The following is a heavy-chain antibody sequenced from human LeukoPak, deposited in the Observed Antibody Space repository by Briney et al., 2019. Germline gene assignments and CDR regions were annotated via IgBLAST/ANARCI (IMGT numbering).Heavy chain of an antibody. D-gene: IGHD3-10*01. Sequence: PGGSLRLSCAASRLTVRNNYMSWVRQSPGKGLEWVSVIYSDGSTYYEDSVKGRFTISRDTSKNTLSLQMSSLRVEDTAVYFCAREKGRGVISPYYDCWGQGTLVTVSS. CDR3: AREKGRGVISPYYDC. J-gene: IGHJ4*02. CDR1: RLTVRNNY. CDR2: IYSDGST. V-gene: IGHV3-53*01.